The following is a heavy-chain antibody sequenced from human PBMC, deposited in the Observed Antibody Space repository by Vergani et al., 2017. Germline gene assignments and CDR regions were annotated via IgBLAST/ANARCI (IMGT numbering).Heavy chain of an antibody. CDR3: TRGGYGEMEVDY. V-gene: IGHV3-49*05. J-gene: IGHJ4*02. Sequence: VQLQQWGAGLLKPSETLSLTCAVYGGSFSGYYWSWFRQAPGKGLEWVGFIRSKAYGGTTDYAASVKGRFTISRDDSKSIAYLQMNSLKTEDTAVYYCTRGGYGEMEVDYWGQGTLVTVSS. D-gene: IGHD4-17*01. CDR1: GGSFSGYY. CDR2: IRSKAYGGTT.